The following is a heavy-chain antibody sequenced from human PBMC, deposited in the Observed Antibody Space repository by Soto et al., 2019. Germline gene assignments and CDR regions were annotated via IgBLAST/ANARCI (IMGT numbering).Heavy chain of an antibody. Sequence: QVQLRQSGPGLVKTSGTLSLTCAVSGGSVSSTNWWTWVRQPPGKRLEWIGEIYHSGSPTYSPSLRGRATLLVDQSNNPFPPRLRSGAAPDPAGYLCAALPPPIVVTPLSIPTWGQGIQVTVSS. CDR3: AALPPPIVVTPLSIPT. J-gene: IGHJ5*02. CDR2: IYHSGSP. D-gene: IGHD2-21*01. V-gene: IGHV4-4*02. CDR1: GGSVSSTNW.